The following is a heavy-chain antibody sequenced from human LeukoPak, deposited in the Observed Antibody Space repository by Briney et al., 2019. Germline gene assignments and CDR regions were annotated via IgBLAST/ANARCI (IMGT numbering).Heavy chain of an antibody. Sequence: GGSLRLSCTGSGFRFGGYALSWVRQAPGKGLEWVGFIRSKALYVTSEYAASVEGRFSISRDDSNSVAYLQMNSLKTEDTAVYFCVRESVRDYYFDYWGQGTLVTVSS. J-gene: IGHJ4*02. CDR1: GFRFGGYA. CDR2: IRSKALYVTS. V-gene: IGHV3-49*04. CDR3: VRESVRDYYFDY. D-gene: IGHD3-10*02.